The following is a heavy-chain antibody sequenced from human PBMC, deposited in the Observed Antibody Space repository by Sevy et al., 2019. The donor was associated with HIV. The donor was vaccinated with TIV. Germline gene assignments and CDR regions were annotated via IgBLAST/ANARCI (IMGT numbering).Heavy chain of an antibody. CDR1: GFSFSNYD. CDR3: ARLVSCGGDCYYLDS. CDR2: ISHDERYK. J-gene: IGHJ4*02. V-gene: IGHV3-30*01. Sequence: GGSLRLSCAASGFSFSNYDMHWVRQAPGKGLDWVAVISHDERYKNYAESVKVRFTISRDNFKNTLFLQMDSLRPEDTAVYFCARLVSCGGDCYYLDSWGQGALDTVSS. D-gene: IGHD2-21*02.